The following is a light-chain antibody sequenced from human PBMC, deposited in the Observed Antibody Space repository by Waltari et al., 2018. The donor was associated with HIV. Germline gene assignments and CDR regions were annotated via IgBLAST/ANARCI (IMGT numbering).Light chain of an antibody. CDR2: QDT. CDR1: KLDDKY. J-gene: IGLJ2*01. Sequence: SYELTQPPSVSVSPGQTASITCSGDKLDDKYAYWYQQKPGQSPVLIIYQDTKRPSGFPERFSGPNSGNTATLTISGTQAMDEADYYCQAWDTRNVVFGGGTKLTVL. V-gene: IGLV3-1*01. CDR3: QAWDTRNVV.